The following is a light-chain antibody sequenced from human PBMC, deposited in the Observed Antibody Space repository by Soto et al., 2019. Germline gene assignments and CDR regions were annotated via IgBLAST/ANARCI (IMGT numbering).Light chain of an antibody. CDR3: HQYVSSPIYT. CDR1: QSVSSSY. J-gene: IGKJ2*01. CDR2: GAS. Sequence: EIVLTQSPGTLSLSPGERATLSCRASQSVSSSYLAWYQQKPGQAPRLLIYGASGRATGIPDSFSGSGSGTDFTLTISRLEPEDFSVFYCHQYVSSPIYTFGQGTKLEIK. V-gene: IGKV3-20*01.